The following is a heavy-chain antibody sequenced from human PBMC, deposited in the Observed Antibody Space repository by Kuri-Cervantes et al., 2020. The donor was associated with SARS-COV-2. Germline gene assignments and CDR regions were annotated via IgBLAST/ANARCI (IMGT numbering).Heavy chain of an antibody. V-gene: IGHV1-2*02. CDR3: ARACSSTSCYFSEFDY. CDR1: GYTFTGYY. Sequence: ASVKVSCKASGYTFTGYYMHWVRQAPGQGLEWMGWINPNSGGTNYAQKFQGRATMTRDTSISTAYMELSRLRSDDTAVYYCARACSSTSCYFSEFDYWGQGTPVTVSS. J-gene: IGHJ4*02. D-gene: IGHD2-2*01. CDR2: INPNSGGT.